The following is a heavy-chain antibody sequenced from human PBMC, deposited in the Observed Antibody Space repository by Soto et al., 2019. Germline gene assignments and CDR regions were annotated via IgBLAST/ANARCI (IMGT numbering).Heavy chain of an antibody. CDR3: ATSFRFNFAF. J-gene: IGHJ4*02. CDR1: GGSISSGGLS. D-gene: IGHD2-2*01. CDR2: IYHSGT. V-gene: IGHV4-30-2*01. Sequence: TLSLTCTVSGGSISSGGLSWSWIRQPPGKGLEWIGYIYHSGTFYTPALQSRVTISVDRSKNQFSLKLSSVTAADTAVYYCATSFRFNFAFWGPGILVTVSS.